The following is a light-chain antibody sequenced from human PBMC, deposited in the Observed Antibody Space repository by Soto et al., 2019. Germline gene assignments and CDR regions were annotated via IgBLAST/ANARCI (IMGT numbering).Light chain of an antibody. Sequence: EIVMTQSPATLSVSPGERATLSCRASQSVSSNLAWYQQKPGQGPRLLIYGASTRATWIPARFSGRGSGTDFSLTISSLQSEDFAVYYCQQYNNWPRAFGQGTKVEI. V-gene: IGKV3-15*01. CDR3: QQYNNWPRA. CDR2: GAS. J-gene: IGKJ1*01. CDR1: QSVSSN.